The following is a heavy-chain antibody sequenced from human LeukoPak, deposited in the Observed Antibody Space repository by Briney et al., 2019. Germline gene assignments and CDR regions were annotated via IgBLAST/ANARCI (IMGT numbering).Heavy chain of an antibody. Sequence: PGGSLRLSCAASGFTFSSYAMSWVRQAPGKGLEWVSAISGSGGSTYYADSVKGRFAISRDNSKNTLYLQMNSLRAEDTAVYYCALLTGYCTGDSCYNWGQGTLVTVSS. CDR3: ALLTGYCTGDSCYN. CDR2: ISGSGGST. V-gene: IGHV3-23*01. D-gene: IGHD2-15*01. J-gene: IGHJ4*02. CDR1: GFTFSSYA.